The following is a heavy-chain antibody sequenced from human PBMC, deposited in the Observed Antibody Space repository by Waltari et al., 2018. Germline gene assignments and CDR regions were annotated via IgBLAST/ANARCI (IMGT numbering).Heavy chain of an antibody. CDR2: IMPIYGTP. D-gene: IGHD1-26*01. J-gene: IGHJ3*02. CDR3: ARRNLGYAFDI. V-gene: IGHV1-69*12. CDR1: GGAFGTYA. Sequence: QVQLVQSGAEVKKPGSSVKVSCKASGGAFGTYAITWVRQAPGHGLEWVGGIMPIYGTPNFAQKFQGRVTFTADESTTTACMELTSLKSEDTAIYYCARRNLGYAFDIWGQGTLVTVSS.